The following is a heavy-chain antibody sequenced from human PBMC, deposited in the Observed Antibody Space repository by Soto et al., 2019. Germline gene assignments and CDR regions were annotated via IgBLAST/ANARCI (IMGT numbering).Heavy chain of an antibody. CDR1: GGTFSSYA. CDR3: ARDSSGYYHDAFDI. V-gene: IGHV1-69*13. Sequence: SVKVSCKASGGTFSSYAISWVRQAPGQGLEWMGGIIPIFGTANYAQKFQGGVTITAGESTSTAYMELSSLRSEDTAVYYCARDSSGYYHDAFDIWGQGTMVTVSS. D-gene: IGHD3-22*01. J-gene: IGHJ3*02. CDR2: IIPIFGTA.